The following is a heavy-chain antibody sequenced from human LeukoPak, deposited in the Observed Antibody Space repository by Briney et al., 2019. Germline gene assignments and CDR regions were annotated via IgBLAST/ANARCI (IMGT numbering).Heavy chain of an antibody. V-gene: IGHV3-48*03. CDR3: ARDRGTGWAIDY. J-gene: IGHJ4*02. CDR2: ISSSGTTI. CDR1: GFTFSSYE. D-gene: IGHD6-19*01. Sequence: GGSLRLSCAASGFTFSSYEMNWVRQAPGKGLQWVSYISSSGTTIYYADSVKGRFTISRDNAKNSLYLQMNSLRAEDTAVYYCARDRGTGWAIDYWGQGTLVTVSS.